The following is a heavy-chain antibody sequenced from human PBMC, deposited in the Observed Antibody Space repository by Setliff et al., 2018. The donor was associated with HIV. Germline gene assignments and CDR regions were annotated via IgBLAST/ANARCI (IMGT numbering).Heavy chain of an antibody. D-gene: IGHD3-10*01. CDR3: ASIWFGESKPLDS. CDR2: IYHSVNT. J-gene: IGHJ4*02. CDR1: GYSISSDYY. Sequence: SETLSLTCTVSGYSISSDYYWGWIRQSPGKGLEWIGNIYHSVNTYYNPSLKSRVTISADATRNQFSLKLTSVTAADTAVYYCASIWFGESKPLDSWGQGMLVTVSS. V-gene: IGHV4-38-2*02.